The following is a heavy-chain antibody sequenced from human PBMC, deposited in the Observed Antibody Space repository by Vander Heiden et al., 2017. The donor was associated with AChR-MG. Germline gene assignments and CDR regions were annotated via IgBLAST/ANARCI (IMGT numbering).Heavy chain of an antibody. Sequence: QVQLVQSGAEVKKPGASVKVSCKASGYTFTSYGISWVRQAPGQGLEWMGWISAYNGNTNYAQKLQGRVTMTTDTSTSTAYMELRSLRSDDTAVYYCARDLAGSTQVGEGAFDIWGQGTMVTVSS. CDR3: ARDLAGSTQVGEGAFDI. J-gene: IGHJ3*02. V-gene: IGHV1-18*01. D-gene: IGHD2-2*01. CDR1: GYTFTSYG. CDR2: ISAYNGNT.